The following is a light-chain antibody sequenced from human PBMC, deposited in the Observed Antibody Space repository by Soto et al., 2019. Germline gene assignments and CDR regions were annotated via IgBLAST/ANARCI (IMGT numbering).Light chain of an antibody. V-gene: IGLV2-23*02. CDR2: EVT. CDR1: SSDVGSYNL. CDR3: CSYAGSSTHVV. Sequence: QSVLTQPASVSGSPGQWITISCTGTSSDVGSYNLVAWYQQHPNEAPTLMIYEVTKRPSGVSNRFSGSKSGNTASLTISGLQAEDEADYYCCSYAGSSTHVVFGGGTKLTVL. J-gene: IGLJ2*01.